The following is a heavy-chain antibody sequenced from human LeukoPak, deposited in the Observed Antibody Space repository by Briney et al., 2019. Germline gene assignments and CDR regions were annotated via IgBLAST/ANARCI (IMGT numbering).Heavy chain of an antibody. J-gene: IGHJ6*03. V-gene: IGHV1-2*02. CDR1: GYTFTGYY. CDR2: INPNSGGT. D-gene: IGHD3-3*01. CDR3: ARGTRDRFLEWSRDYYMDV. Sequence: ASVKVSCKASGYTFTGYYMHWVRQAPGQGLEWMGWINPNSGGTNYAQQFQGRVTMTRDTTISTAYMELSRLRSDDTAVYYCARGTRDRFLEWSRDYYMDVWGKGTTVTVSS.